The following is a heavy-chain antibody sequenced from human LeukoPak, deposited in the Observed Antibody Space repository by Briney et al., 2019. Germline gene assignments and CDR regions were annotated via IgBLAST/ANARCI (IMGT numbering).Heavy chain of an antibody. CDR3: AKGDFSGSFQTGFDY. CDR2: IKSKTDGGTT. J-gene: IGHJ4*02. D-gene: IGHD1-26*01. CDR1: GFTFSNAW. V-gene: IGHV3-15*01. Sequence: PGGSLRLSCAASGFTFSNAWMSWVRQAPGKGLEWVGRIKSKTDGGTTDYAAPVKGRFTISRDDSKNTLYLQMNSLKTEDTAVYYCAKGDFSGSFQTGFDYWGQGTLVTVSS.